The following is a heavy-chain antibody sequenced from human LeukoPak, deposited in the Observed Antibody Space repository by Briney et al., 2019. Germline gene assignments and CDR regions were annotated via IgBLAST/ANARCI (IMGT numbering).Heavy chain of an antibody. D-gene: IGHD2-2*01. CDR1: GYTFTCYY. CDR2: INPNSGGT. J-gene: IGHJ6*02. CDR3: PREPYCSSTSCIYYYYYGMDV. V-gene: IGHV1-2*02. Sequence: ASVKVSCKASGYTFTCYYMHWVRQAPGQGLEWMGWINPNSGGTNYAQKFQGRVSMTRYTSISTAYMELSSLRSADTDVYSCPREPYCSSTSCIYYYYYGMDVWGQGTPVTVSS.